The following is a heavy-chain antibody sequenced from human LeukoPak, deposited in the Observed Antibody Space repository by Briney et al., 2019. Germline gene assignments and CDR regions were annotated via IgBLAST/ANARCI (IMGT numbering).Heavy chain of an antibody. D-gene: IGHD5-18*01. J-gene: IGHJ4*02. CDR3: ARRVGYSYGPRFDY. V-gene: IGHV4-38-2*02. CDR2: INHSGST. Sequence: SETLSLTCTVSGYSISTSYYWGWIRQPPGKGLEWIGEINHSGSTNYNPSLKSRVTISVDTSKNQFSLKLSSVTAADTAVYYCARRVGYSYGPRFDYWGQGTLVTVSS. CDR1: GYSISTSYY.